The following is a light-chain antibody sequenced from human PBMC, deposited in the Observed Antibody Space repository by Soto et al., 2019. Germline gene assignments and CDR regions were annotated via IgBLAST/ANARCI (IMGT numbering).Light chain of an antibody. J-gene: IGKJ1*01. Sequence: DIVMTQSPDSLAVSLGERATINCRSSQSVLYSSNNKNFLAWYQQKPGQPPKLLIYWAFTREPVVPDRFSGSGSGTDFALTISSLQAEDVAVYYCQQYYTTSRPFGQGTKVEIK. V-gene: IGKV4-1*01. CDR2: WAF. CDR3: QQYYTTSRP. CDR1: QSVLYSSNNKNF.